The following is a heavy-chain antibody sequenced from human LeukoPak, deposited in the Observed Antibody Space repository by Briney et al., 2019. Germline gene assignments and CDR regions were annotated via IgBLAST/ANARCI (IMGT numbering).Heavy chain of an antibody. Sequence: PGGSLRLSCVASGFTSSSYAMSWVRQAPGKGMVWVSAISGSGGSTYYADSVKGRFTISRDNSKNTLFLQMNSLRAEDTAVYYCAKDPYAILTGYRYYFDYWGQGTLVTVSS. CDR2: ISGSGGST. CDR1: GFTSSSYA. CDR3: AKDPYAILTGYRYYFDY. J-gene: IGHJ4*02. V-gene: IGHV3-23*01. D-gene: IGHD3-9*01.